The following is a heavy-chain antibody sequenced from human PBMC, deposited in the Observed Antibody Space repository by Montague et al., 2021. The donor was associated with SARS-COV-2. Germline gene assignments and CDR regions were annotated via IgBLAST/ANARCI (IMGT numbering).Heavy chain of an antibody. CDR2: IYHSGST. CDR3: ARDRGVQYQLQMPFYFDY. Sequence: SEILSLTCAVYGGSFSGYYWSWIRQPPGKGLEWIGEIYHSGSTNYNPSLKSRVTISVDTSKNQFSLRLSSVTAADTAVYYCARDRGVQYQLQMPFYFDYWGQGTLVTVSS. D-gene: IGHD2-2*01. CDR1: GGSFSGYY. V-gene: IGHV4-34*01. J-gene: IGHJ4*02.